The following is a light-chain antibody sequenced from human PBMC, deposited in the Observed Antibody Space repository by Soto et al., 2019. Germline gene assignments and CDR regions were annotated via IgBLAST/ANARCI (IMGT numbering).Light chain of an antibody. CDR1: PTINNN. Sequence: VMTQAPATLSVSPGERATLSCRACPTINNNFCWYQLKVGQVPRLLIYGASTGATDVAARFSGRGSWTEFSLTISSLQSEDFAEYHCQQDNGWPQAFGQGTKVDIK. J-gene: IGKJ1*01. CDR2: GAS. V-gene: IGKV3-15*01. CDR3: QQDNGWPQA.